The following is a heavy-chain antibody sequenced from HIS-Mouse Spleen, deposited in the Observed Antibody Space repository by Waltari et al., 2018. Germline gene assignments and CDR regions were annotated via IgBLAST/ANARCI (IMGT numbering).Heavy chain of an antibody. CDR1: GGSFSGYY. J-gene: IGHJ4*02. Sequence: QVQLQQWGAGLLKPSETLSLTCAVYGGSFSGYYWSWIRQPPGKGLEWIGEINHSGSTNYNPSLKSRGTISVDTSKNQFSLKLSSVTAADTGARAGYSSSSFDYWGQGTLVTVSS. D-gene: IGHD6-6*01. CDR3: YSSSSFDY. CDR2: INHSGST. V-gene: IGHV4-34*01.